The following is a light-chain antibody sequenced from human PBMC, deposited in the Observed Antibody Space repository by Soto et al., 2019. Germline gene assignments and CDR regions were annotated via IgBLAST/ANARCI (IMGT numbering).Light chain of an antibody. CDR3: QQYSSVWT. Sequence: DIQMTQSPSTLSASVGDRVTITCRASQIVYSWLAWYQQKPGKAPKLLIYKVSTLESGVPSRFSGSGSGTEFTLSISSLQTDDFATYYCQQYSSVWTCGQGTKVDIK. J-gene: IGKJ1*01. CDR1: QIVYSW. V-gene: IGKV1-5*03. CDR2: KVS.